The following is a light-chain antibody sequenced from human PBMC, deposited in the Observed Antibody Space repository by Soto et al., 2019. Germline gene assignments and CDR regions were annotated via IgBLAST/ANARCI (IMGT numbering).Light chain of an antibody. CDR1: QSLLHSNGYNY. CDR3: MQALQTPKT. J-gene: IGKJ1*01. V-gene: IGKV2-28*01. CDR2: LGS. Sequence: DIVMTQSPLSLPVTPGEPASISCRSSQSLLHSNGYNYLDWYLQKPGQSPQLLIYLGSNRASGVPDRFSGSGSGTDFTLKLSRVEAEDVWVYYCMQALQTPKTFGQGTKVEIK.